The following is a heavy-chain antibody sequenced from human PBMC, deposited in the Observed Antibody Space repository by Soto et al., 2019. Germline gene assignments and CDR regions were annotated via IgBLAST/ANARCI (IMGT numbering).Heavy chain of an antibody. V-gene: IGHV3-48*03. D-gene: IGHD2-2*01. CDR3: ARDTQEVVPAAGTPLDYYYYGMDV. Sequence: GGSLRLSCAASGFTFSSYEMNWVRQAPGKGLEWVSYISSSGSTIYYADSVKGRFTISRDNAKNSLYLQMNSLRAEDTAVYYCARDTQEVVPAAGTPLDYYYYGMDVWGQGTTVTVSS. J-gene: IGHJ6*02. CDR1: GFTFSSYE. CDR2: ISSSGSTI.